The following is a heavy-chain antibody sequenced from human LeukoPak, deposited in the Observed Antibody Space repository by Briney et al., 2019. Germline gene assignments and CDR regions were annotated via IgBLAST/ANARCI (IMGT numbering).Heavy chain of an antibody. J-gene: IGHJ6*03. V-gene: IGHV3-23*01. CDR3: AKDGSWGAYYFYFYMDV. Sequence: PGGSLRLSGEASGSGFTFGNFALSWVRQAPGKGLEWVSGIRGSGYYTYYADSVKGRFTISRDNSKNTLYIQMNSLRAEDTAVYYCAKDGSWGAYYFYFYMDVWGTGTTVTVSS. CDR2: IRGSGYYT. D-gene: IGHD1-26*01. CDR1: GSGFTFGNFA.